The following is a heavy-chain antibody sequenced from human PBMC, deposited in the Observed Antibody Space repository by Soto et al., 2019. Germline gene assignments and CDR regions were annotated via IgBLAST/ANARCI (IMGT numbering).Heavy chain of an antibody. V-gene: IGHV1-18*01. CDR3: ARVSPSTRAAEP. D-gene: IGHD6-13*01. Sequence: QVQLVQSGAVVKKPGASVRVSCKTSGYTFTSYGISWVRQAPGQGLEWMGWISAYNGNTNYAQSLQGWVTMTTDTSTTTAYMELRSLKSDDTAVYYCARVSPSTRAAEPWGQGTLVTVS. CDR1: GYTFTSYG. J-gene: IGHJ4*02. CDR2: ISAYNGNT.